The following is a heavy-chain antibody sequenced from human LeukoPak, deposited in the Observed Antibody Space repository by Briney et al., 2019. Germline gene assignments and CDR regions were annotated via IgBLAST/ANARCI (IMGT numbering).Heavy chain of an antibody. D-gene: IGHD6-13*01. Sequence: SETLSLTCAVSGVSISSYYWNWIRQPPGKGLEWIGYIYYSGNTNYNPSLKSRVTMSVDTSRSQFSLRLNSVTAADTAVYYCARMIAAAGAEYFDLWGRGTLITVSS. J-gene: IGHJ2*01. CDR2: IYYSGNT. V-gene: IGHV4-59*01. CDR3: ARMIAAAGAEYFDL. CDR1: GVSISSYY.